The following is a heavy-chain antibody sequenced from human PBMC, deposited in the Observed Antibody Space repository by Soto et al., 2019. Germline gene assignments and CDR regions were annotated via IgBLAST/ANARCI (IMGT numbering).Heavy chain of an antibody. CDR3: ASFMKSDSYYYYGMDV. D-gene: IGHD3-16*01. CDR1: GDSCTSYW. J-gene: IGHJ6*02. Sequence: PXESLKICFKGSGDSCTSYWISWVRRIPGKGLEWMGRIDPSDSYTNYSPSFQGHVTISADKSISTAYLQWSSLKASDTAMYYCASFMKSDSYYYYGMDVWGQGTTVTVSS. V-gene: IGHV5-10-1*01. CDR2: IDPSDSYT.